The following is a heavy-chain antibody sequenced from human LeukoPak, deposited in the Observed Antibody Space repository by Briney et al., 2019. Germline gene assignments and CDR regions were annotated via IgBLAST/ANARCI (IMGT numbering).Heavy chain of an antibody. V-gene: IGHV3-53*01. Sequence: GGSLRLSCAASGFTVSSNYMSWVRQAPGKGLEWVSVIYSGGSTYYADSVKGRFTISRDNSKNTLYLQMNSLRAEDTAVYYCATLPTTVTTLDYWGQGTLVTVSS. CDR1: GFTVSSNY. J-gene: IGHJ4*02. D-gene: IGHD4-17*01. CDR2: IYSGGST. CDR3: ATLPTTVTTLDY.